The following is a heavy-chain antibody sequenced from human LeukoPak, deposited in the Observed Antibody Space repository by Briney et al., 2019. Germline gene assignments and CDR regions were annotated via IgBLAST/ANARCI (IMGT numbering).Heavy chain of an antibody. J-gene: IGHJ4*02. CDR2: ISYDGSNK. V-gene: IGHV3-30*03. Sequence: PGGSLRLSCAASGFTFSSYGMHWLRQAPGKGLEGVALISYDGSNKYYADSVKGRFTISRDNSKNTLYLQMSSLRAEDTAVYYCARDLTGYLDYWGQGTLVTVSS. D-gene: IGHD7-27*01. CDR3: ARDLTGYLDY. CDR1: GFTFSSYG.